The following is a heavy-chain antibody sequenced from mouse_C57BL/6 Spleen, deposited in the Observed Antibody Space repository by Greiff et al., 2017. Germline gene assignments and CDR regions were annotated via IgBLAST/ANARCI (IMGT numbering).Heavy chain of an antibody. D-gene: IGHD1-1*01. V-gene: IGHV1-55*01. CDR3: AREGKVWDGSEYFDV. Sequence: VKLQQPGAELVKPGASVKMSCKASGYTFTSYWITWVKQRPGQGLEWIGDIYPGSGSTNYNEKFKSKATLTVDTSSSTAYMQLSSLTSEDSAVYYCAREGKVWDGSEYFDVWGTGTTVTVSS. CDR2: IYPGSGST. J-gene: IGHJ1*03. CDR1: GYTFTSYW.